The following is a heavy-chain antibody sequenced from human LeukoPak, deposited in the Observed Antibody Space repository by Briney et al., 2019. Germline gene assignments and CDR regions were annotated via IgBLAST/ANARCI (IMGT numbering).Heavy chain of an antibody. CDR3: ARGSLFDY. V-gene: IGHV4-34*01. Sequence: SQTLSLTRAAYGGSFSGYYWSLIRPLPRQRLEWIGEINHSGSTNYNPSLKSRVTISVDTSKNQFSLKLSSVTAADTAVYYCARGSLFDYWGQGTLVTVSS. CDR1: GGSFSGYY. J-gene: IGHJ4*02. CDR2: INHSGST.